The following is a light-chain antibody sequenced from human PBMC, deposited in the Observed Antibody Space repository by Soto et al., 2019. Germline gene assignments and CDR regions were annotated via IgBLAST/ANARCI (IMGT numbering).Light chain of an antibody. CDR2: DVS. CDR1: SSDVGGYNF. J-gene: IGLJ2*01. V-gene: IGLV2-14*01. Sequence: QSALTQPASVSGSPGQSITISCTGTSSDVGGYNFVSWYQQHPGKAPKLMIYDVSNRPSGGSNRFSGSKSGKTASLTISGLQAEDEADYYCSSYTNSNTRVLFGGGTKLTVL. CDR3: SSYTNSNTRVL.